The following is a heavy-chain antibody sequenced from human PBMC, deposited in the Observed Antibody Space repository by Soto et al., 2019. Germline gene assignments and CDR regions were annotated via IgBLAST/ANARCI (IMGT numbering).Heavy chain of an antibody. CDR1: GYVFPSYD. J-gene: IGHJ6*03. V-gene: IGHV1-8*01. CDR3: ARADPRHYYMDV. Sequence: QVQLVQSGAEVKKPGASVRVSCKASGYVFPSYDITWVRQAPGHGLEWMGWVNPGSGYKGYAQNFQGRVTLTSNMSIITVYMELSSLRSEDAVVYYCARADPRHYYMDVWGKGTTVTVSS. CDR2: VNPGSGYK.